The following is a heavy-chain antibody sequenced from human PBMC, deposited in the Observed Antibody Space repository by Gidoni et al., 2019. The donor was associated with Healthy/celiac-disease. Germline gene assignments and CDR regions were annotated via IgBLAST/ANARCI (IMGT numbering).Heavy chain of an antibody. V-gene: IGHV3-21*01. CDR2: ISSSSSYI. J-gene: IGHJ6*02. CDR1: GFTFSSSS. Sequence: EVQRVESGGGLVRPGGSMRLSCAASGFTFSSSSMNWVRQAPGKGLEWVSSISSSSSYIYYADSVKGRFTISRDNAKNSLYLQMNSLRAEDTAVYYCARDVDTAMVTNYYGMDVWGQGTTVTVSS. CDR3: ARDVDTAMVTNYYGMDV. D-gene: IGHD5-18*01.